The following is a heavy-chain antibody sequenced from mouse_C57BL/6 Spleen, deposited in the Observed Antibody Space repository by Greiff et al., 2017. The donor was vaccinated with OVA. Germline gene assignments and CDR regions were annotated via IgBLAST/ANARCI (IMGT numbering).Heavy chain of an antibody. V-gene: IGHV1-69*01. Sequence: QVQLQQPGAELVMPGASVKLSCKASGYTFTSYWMHWVKQRPGQGLEWIGEIDPSDSYTNYNQKFKGKSTLTVDKSSSTAYMQLSSLTSEDSAVYYCARSGGFDYWGQGTTLTVSS. D-gene: IGHD3-1*01. CDR3: ARSGGFDY. J-gene: IGHJ2*01. CDR2: IDPSDSYT. CDR1: GYTFTSYW.